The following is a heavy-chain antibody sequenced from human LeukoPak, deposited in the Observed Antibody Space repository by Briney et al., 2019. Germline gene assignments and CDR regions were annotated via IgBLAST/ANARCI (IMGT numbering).Heavy chain of an antibody. Sequence: ASVKVSCKASGYTFTDHYLYWVRQAPGQGLEWMGWINPNSGGTNYAQKFQGRVTMTRDTSISTAYMELSGLRSDDTAVYYCARGDYYGSGSYSSHYFDYWGQGTLVTVSS. CDR1: GYTFTDHY. D-gene: IGHD3-10*01. CDR3: ARGDYYGSGSYSSHYFDY. J-gene: IGHJ4*02. CDR2: INPNSGGT. V-gene: IGHV1-2*02.